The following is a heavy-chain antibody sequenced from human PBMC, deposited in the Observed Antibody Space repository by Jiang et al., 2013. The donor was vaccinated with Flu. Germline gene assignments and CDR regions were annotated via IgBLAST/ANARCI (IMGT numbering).Heavy chain of an antibody. D-gene: IGHD2-15*01. CDR1: GGTFSSYA. Sequence: SGAEVKKPGSSVKVSCKASGGTFSSYAISWVRQAPGQGLEWMGGIIPIFGTANYAQKFQGRVTITADESTSTAYMELSSLRSEDTAVYYCARDLLMSVVVVAARGNWFDPWGQGTLVTVSS. J-gene: IGHJ5*02. CDR3: ARDLLMSVVVVAARGNWFDP. CDR2: IIPIFGTA. V-gene: IGHV1-69*01.